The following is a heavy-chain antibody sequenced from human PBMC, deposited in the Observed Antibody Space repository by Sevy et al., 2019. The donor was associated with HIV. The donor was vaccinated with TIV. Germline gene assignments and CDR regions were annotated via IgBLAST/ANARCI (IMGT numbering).Heavy chain of an antibody. CDR2: ISYDGSNK. Sequence: GGSLRLSCAASGFTFSSYGMHWVRQAPGKGLEWVAVISYDGSNKYYADSVKGRFTISRDNSKNTLYLQMNSLRAEDTAAYYCAKGGSWGSSGPIDYWGQGTLVTVSS. V-gene: IGHV3-30*18. J-gene: IGHJ4*02. CDR3: AKGGSWGSSGPIDY. CDR1: GFTFSSYG. D-gene: IGHD6-19*01.